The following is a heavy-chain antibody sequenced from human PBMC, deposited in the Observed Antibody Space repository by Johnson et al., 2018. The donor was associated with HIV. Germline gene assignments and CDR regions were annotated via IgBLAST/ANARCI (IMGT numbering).Heavy chain of an antibody. V-gene: IGHV3-30*02. Sequence: QMLLVESGGGVVQPGGPLRLSCAASGFNFRTNGMHWVRQAPGKGLEWISFIQYDGTDKSYADSVEGRFTISRDNSKNILYLQMNSLRPEDTGLYYCAKDGGLWSYSIDVWGQGTMVSVSS. J-gene: IGHJ3*01. D-gene: IGHD3-10*01. CDR2: IQYDGTDK. CDR1: GFNFRTNG. CDR3: AKDGGLWSYSIDV.